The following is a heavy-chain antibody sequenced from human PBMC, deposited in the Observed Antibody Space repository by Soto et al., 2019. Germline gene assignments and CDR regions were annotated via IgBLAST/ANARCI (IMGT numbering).Heavy chain of an antibody. CDR1: GASINTYY. J-gene: IGHJ4*02. Sequence: QVQLQESGPGLVKPSETLSLSCTVSGASINTYYWGWIRQPPGKGLECVGYFYYSGSTIYNPSLGGRVTTSVDTSKNQFALKLNSVIAADTAVYYCARGNGGLHFDSWGQGTLVVVSS. D-gene: IGHD3-16*01. V-gene: IGHV4-59*13. CDR3: ARGNGGLHFDS. CDR2: FYYSGST.